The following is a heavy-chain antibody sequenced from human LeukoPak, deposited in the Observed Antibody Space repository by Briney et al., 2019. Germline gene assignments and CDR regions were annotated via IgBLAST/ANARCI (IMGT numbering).Heavy chain of an antibody. CDR3: ARSGGGFTADFDY. CDR1: GFTFSNYA. V-gene: IGHV3-23*01. D-gene: IGHD4-23*01. J-gene: IGHJ4*02. Sequence: GGSLRLSCAASGFTFSNYAMTWVRQAPGKGLKWVSIISGSGGSTYYADSVKGRFTISRDNSKNTLYLQMNSLRPDDTALYYCARSGGGFTADFDYWGQGTLVTVSS. CDR2: ISGSGGST.